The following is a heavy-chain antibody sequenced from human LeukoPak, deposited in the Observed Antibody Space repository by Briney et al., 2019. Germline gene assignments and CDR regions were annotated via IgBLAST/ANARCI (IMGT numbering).Heavy chain of an antibody. D-gene: IGHD6-6*01. CDR3: AKLRAGRAARPGELYIYIDV. CDR1: GFTFSSYA. Sequence: GGPLRLSCAASGFTFSSYAMSWVRQAPGRGLEWVSPISGSGGRTYYADSVKGRFTISRDNSKNTLYLQMNTLRAEDTAVYYCAKLRAGRAARPGELYIYIDVWGKGPALTVPS. V-gene: IGHV3-23*01. CDR2: ISGSGGRT. J-gene: IGHJ6*03.